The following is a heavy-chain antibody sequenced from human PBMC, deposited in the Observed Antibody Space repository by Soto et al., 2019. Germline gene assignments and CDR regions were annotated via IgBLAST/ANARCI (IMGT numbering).Heavy chain of an antibody. CDR3: APGLDMATFWTD. D-gene: IGHD3-3*01. Sequence: EVQLLESGGGFVNPGGSLRLSCVASGFTFGSYAMSWVRQAPGQGLDWVSTISGGDTTQYAESVKGRFTISRDKAKNTLDLQMNTLRVEDTAVYYCAPGLDMATFWTDWGPGALVTGSS. V-gene: IGHV3-23*01. CDR1: GFTFGSYA. CDR2: ISGGDTT. J-gene: IGHJ4*01.